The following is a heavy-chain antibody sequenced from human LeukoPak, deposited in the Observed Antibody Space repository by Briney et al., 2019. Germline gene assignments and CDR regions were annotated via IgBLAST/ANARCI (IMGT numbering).Heavy chain of an antibody. V-gene: IGHV4-59*08. J-gene: IGHJ5*02. CDR3: ARLYSGSYTRLDP. D-gene: IGHD1-26*01. Sequence: SETLSLTCTVSGGSISSYYWSWIRQPPGKGLEWIGYIYYSGGTNYNPSLKSRVTISVDTSKNQFSLKLSSVTAADTAVYYCARLYSGSYTRLDPWGQGTLVTVSS. CDR2: IYYSGGT. CDR1: GGSISSYY.